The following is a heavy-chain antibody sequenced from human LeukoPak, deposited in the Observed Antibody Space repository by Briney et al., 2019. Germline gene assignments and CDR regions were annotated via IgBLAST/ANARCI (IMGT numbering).Heavy chain of an antibody. Sequence: GGSLRLSCAASGFTFSNYAMTWVRQAPGKGLEWVSTIGGGPVYYADSVKGRFTISRDDSKNTLFLQMNSLRAEDTAIYYCAKDSFSHNGVYDALDIWGQGTMVTVSS. D-gene: IGHD2-8*01. CDR1: GFTFSNYA. CDR3: AKDSFSHNGVYDALDI. CDR2: IGGGPV. J-gene: IGHJ3*02. V-gene: IGHV3-23*01.